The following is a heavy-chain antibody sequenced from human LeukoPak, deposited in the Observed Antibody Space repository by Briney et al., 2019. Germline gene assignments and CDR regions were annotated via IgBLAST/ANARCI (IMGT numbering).Heavy chain of an antibody. V-gene: IGHV4-59*08. D-gene: IGHD3-22*01. Sequence: KPSETLSLTCTVSGGSISSYYWSWIRQPPGKGLEWIGYIYYSGSTNYNPSLKSRVTISVDTSKNQFSLKLSSVTAAGTAVYYCARHGYYDSSGYRHDAFDIWGQGTMVTVSS. CDR1: GGSISSYY. CDR3: ARHGYYDSSGYRHDAFDI. J-gene: IGHJ3*02. CDR2: IYYSGST.